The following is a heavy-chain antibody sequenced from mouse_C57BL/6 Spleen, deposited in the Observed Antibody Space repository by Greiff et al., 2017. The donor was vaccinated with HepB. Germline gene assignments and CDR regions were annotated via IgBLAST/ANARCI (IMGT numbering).Heavy chain of an antibody. Sequence: VQLQQPGAELVMPGASVKLSCKASGYTFTSYWMHWVKQRPGQGLEWIGEIDPSDSYTNYNQKFKGKSTLTVDKSSSTAYMQLSSLTSEESAVYYCARQIYYGNYYFDYWGQGTTLTVAS. V-gene: IGHV1-69*01. CDR2: IDPSDSYT. D-gene: IGHD2-1*01. CDR1: GYTFTSYW. CDR3: ARQIYYGNYYFDY. J-gene: IGHJ2*01.